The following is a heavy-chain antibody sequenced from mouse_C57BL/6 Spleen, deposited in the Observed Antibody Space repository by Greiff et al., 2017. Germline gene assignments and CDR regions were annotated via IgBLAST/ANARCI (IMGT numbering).Heavy chain of an antibody. D-gene: IGHD1-1*01. CDR1: GYTFTDYY. J-gene: IGHJ1*03. V-gene: IGHV1-26*01. CDR3: ARGGITTVVTHFDV. Sequence: VQLQQSGPELVKPGASVKISCKASGYTFTDYYMNWVKQSHGKSLEWIGDINPNNGGTSYNQKFKGKATLTVDKSSSTAYMELRSLTSEDSAVYYCARGGITTVVTHFDVWGTGTTVTVSS. CDR2: INPNNGGT.